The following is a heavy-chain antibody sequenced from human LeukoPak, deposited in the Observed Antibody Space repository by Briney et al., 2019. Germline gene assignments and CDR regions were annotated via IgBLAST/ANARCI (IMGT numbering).Heavy chain of an antibody. Sequence: SETLSLTCTVSGDSISIYYWSWIRQSADRGLEWIGRIYSSGSTNYNPSLKSRVTISVDTSKNQFSLKLSSVTAADTAVYYCAREGKYSSSSFIDYWGQGTLVTVSS. V-gene: IGHV4-4*07. CDR1: GDSISIYY. CDR2: IYSSGST. J-gene: IGHJ4*02. CDR3: AREGKYSSSSFIDY. D-gene: IGHD6-6*01.